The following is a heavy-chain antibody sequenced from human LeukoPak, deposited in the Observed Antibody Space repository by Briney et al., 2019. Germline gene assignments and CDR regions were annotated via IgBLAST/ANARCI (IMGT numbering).Heavy chain of an antibody. V-gene: IGHV5-51*01. D-gene: IGHD5-18*01. Sequence: HGESLKISCKSSGYSFTNYWIGWVRQMPGKGLEWMGIIYPGDSDTRYSPTFQGQVTISADRSSTTAYLQWSGLKASDTAMYYCARSVDSTTSTLPYWGQGTLVTVSS. J-gene: IGHJ4*02. CDR2: IYPGDSDT. CDR1: GYSFTNYW. CDR3: ARSVDSTTSTLPY.